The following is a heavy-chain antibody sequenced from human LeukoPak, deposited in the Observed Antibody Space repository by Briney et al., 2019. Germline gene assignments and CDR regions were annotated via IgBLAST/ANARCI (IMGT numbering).Heavy chain of an antibody. J-gene: IGHJ4*02. Sequence: GGSLRLSCAASGFTFSDYYTSWIRQAPGKGLEWVSYISSSGSTIYYADSVKGRFTISRDNAKNSLYLQMNSLRAEDTAVYYCARDESLGILSNWGQGTLVTVSS. CDR2: ISSSGSTI. D-gene: IGHD2-15*01. CDR3: ARDESLGILSN. V-gene: IGHV3-11*01. CDR1: GFTFSDYY.